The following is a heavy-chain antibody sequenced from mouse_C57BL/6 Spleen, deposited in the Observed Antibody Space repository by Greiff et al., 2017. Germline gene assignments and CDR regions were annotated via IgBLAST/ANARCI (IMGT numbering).Heavy chain of an antibody. V-gene: IGHV2-6-1*01. CDR1: GFSLTSYG. D-gene: IGHD2-1*01. Sequence: QVQLKESGPGLVAPSQSLSITCTVSGFSLTSYGVHWVRQPPGKGLEWLVVIWSDGSTTYNSALKSRLGISKDNSKSQVFLKMNSLQTDDTTMYYCARQGGNYVFYYAMDYWGQGTSATVAS. J-gene: IGHJ4*01. CDR2: IWSDGST. CDR3: ARQGGNYVFYYAMDY.